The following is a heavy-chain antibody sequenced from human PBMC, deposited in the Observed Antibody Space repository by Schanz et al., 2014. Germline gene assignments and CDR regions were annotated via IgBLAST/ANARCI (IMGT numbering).Heavy chain of an antibody. CDR2: ISYDGSKK. Sequence: VQLLESGGGLVQPGRSLRLSCAASGFMFSSYGMHWVRQAPGKGLEWVGVISYDGSKKSYADSVKGRFTISRDNSKNTVYIQMNSLRAEDTAVYYCARGGPAYYFDDWGQGTLVTVSS. J-gene: IGHJ4*02. V-gene: IGHV3-33*08. CDR3: ARGGPAYYFDD. CDR1: GFMFSSYG.